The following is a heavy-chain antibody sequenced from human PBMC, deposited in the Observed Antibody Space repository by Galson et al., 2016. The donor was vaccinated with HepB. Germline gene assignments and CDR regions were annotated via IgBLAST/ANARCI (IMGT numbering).Heavy chain of an antibody. V-gene: IGHV6-1*01. CDR3: ARDLPYGDYGATTFDY. CDR1: GDSVSSNSAS. Sequence: CAISGDSVSSNSASWNWIRQSPSRGLEWLGRTYHRSQWYTDYAVSVKSRVSINPDTSKNQFSLQLNSVTPEDTAVYYCARDLPYGDYGATTFDYWGQGTLVTVSS. J-gene: IGHJ4*02. D-gene: IGHD4-17*01. CDR2: TYHRSQWYT.